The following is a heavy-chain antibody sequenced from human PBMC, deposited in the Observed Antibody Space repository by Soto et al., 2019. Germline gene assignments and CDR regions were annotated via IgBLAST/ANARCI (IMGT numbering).Heavy chain of an antibody. V-gene: IGHV1-18*01. CDR3: ARDPYHVLMLNAPNLYGMDV. CDR1: GYTFTTYD. D-gene: IGHD2-8*01. CDR2: ISTYNGNT. Sequence: QVQLVQSGAEVKKPGASVKVSCKASGYTFTTYDISWVRQAPGQGLEWMGRISTYNGNTNYPQSLQGRLTMTTTTSTTPAYMQLRSLRSDDTAVYYCARDPYHVLMLNAPNLYGMDVWGQGTTVTVSS. J-gene: IGHJ6*02.